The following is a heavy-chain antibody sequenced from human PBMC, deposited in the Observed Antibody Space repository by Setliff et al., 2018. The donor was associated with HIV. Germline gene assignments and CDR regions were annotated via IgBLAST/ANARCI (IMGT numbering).Heavy chain of an antibody. V-gene: IGHV4-39*01. CDR2: FYYSGST. Sequence: SETLSLTCVVSGGSNSSTTSYWGWIRQPPGKGLEYIGSFYYSGSTYYNPSLKSRVTISVDTSKNQISLKLSSVTAADTAVYYCARITGDSGHPRFFDYWGQGTLVTVSS. CDR1: GGSNSSTTSY. CDR3: ARITGDSGHPRFFDY. D-gene: IGHD1-26*01. J-gene: IGHJ4*02.